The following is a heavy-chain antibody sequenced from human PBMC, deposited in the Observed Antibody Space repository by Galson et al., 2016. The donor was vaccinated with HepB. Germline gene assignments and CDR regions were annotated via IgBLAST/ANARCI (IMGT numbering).Heavy chain of an antibody. CDR1: GGFFNGYN. D-gene: IGHD6-19*01. J-gene: IGHJ4*02. CDR3: ARDSRGCSDS. V-gene: IGHV4-59*01. Sequence: SETLSLTCTVSGGFFNGYNWTWFRQPPEKGLEWIGYVSDTGRGSFNPSLKSRVTMSVDTSKRQFSLKFRSVTAVDTAVYYCARDSRGCSDSWGAGTLVTVSS. CDR2: VSDTGRG.